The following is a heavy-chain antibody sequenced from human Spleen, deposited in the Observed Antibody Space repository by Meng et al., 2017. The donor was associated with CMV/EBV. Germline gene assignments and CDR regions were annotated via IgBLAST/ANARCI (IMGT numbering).Heavy chain of an antibody. CDR2: IWRSGTT. CDR3: ARGYGGVDY. D-gene: IGHD4-23*01. CDR1: GDSISSSNNW. J-gene: IGHJ4*02. Sequence: SCAVSGDSISSSNNWWSWVRQSPGKGLEWIGEIWRSGTTNYSPSLKSRLTISIDKSRNQFSLKLTSATAADTAVYFCARGYGGVDYWGQGTLVTVSS. V-gene: IGHV4-4*01.